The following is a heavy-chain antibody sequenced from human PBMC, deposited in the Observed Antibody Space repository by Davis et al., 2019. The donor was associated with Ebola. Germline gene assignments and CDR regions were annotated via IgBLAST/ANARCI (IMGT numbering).Heavy chain of an antibody. CDR1: GGSMSTYY. V-gene: IGHV4-59*01. CDR2: IYYSGST. Sequence: SETLSLTCTVSGGSMSTYYWSWIRQPPGKGLEWIGYIYYSGSTNYNPSLKSRVTISVDTSKNQFSLKLSSVTAADTAVYYCARVYCTNGVCPYWYFDLWGRGTLVTVSS. J-gene: IGHJ2*01. D-gene: IGHD2-8*01. CDR3: ARVYCTNGVCPYWYFDL.